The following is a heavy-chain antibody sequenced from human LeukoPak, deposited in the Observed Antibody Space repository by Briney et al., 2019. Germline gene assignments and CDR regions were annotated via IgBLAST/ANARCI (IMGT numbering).Heavy chain of an antibody. J-gene: IGHJ4*02. CDR2: ISGSGGST. D-gene: IGHD6-13*01. Sequence: PGGSLRLSCAASGFTFSSYAMSWVRQAPGKGLEWVSAISGSGGSTCYADSVKGRFTISRDNSKNTLYLQMNSLRAEDTAVYYCAKGHSSSWNFIHFDYWGQGTLVTVSS. V-gene: IGHV3-23*01. CDR3: AKGHSSSWNFIHFDY. CDR1: GFTFSSYA.